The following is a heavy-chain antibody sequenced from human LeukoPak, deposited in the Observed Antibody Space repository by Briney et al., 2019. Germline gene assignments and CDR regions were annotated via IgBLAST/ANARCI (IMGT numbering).Heavy chain of an antibody. Sequence: SETLSLTCTLSLDSINRHYWRWIRQPPGKGLEWIGYIYYSGSTKFNPSLKSRVTISVDTSKNQFSLKLSSVTAADTDVYYCAREDYAHFEYWGQGTLVTVSS. J-gene: IGHJ4*02. D-gene: IGHD4-17*01. CDR3: AREDYAHFEY. CDR2: IYYSGST. CDR1: LDSINRHY. V-gene: IGHV4-59*11.